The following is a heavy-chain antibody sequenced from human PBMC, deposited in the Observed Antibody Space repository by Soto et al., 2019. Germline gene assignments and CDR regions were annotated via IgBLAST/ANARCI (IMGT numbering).Heavy chain of an antibody. V-gene: IGHV3-33*01. CDR1: GFTFSNYG. CDR3: ATGLLFSSPSQTPPDY. D-gene: IGHD6-6*01. J-gene: IGHJ4*02. CDR2: IWHDGSNK. Sequence: QVQLVESGGGVVQPGRSLRLSCAASGFTFSNYGMHWVRQAPGKGLAWVAVIWHDGSNKYYADSVKGRFTISRDNPSNSLYLQMTCLRAEDTAVYYCATGLLFSSPSQTPPDYSGQGTQVTVS.